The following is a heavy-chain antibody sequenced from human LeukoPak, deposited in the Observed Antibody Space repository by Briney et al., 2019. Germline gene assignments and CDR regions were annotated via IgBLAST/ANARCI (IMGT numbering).Heavy chain of an antibody. D-gene: IGHD4/OR15-4a*01. CDR3: SKDGAMVGIVMDF. J-gene: IGHJ4*02. CDR2: ISGSGGGT. Sequence: PGGSLRLSCAASGFTFSSYGMSWVRQAPGQGLGWVSAISGSGGGTYYAHSAKGRFTISRDNSKNTLYMQMNRLRADGTTVYFSSKDGAMVGIVMDFWGQGTLVTVSS. V-gene: IGHV3-23*01. CDR1: GFTFSSYG.